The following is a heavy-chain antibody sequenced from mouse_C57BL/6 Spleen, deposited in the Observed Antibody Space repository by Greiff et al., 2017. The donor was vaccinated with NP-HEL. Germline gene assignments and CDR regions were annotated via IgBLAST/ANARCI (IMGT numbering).Heavy chain of an antibody. CDR2: IYPGDGDT. V-gene: IGHV1-80*01. J-gene: IGHJ2*01. D-gene: IGHD3-2*02. CDR3: ARSGDSSGYGAYFDY. Sequence: LVESGAELVKPGASVKISCKASGYAFSSYWMNWVKQRPGKGLEWIGQIYPGDGDTNYNGKFKGKATLTADKSSSTAYMQLSSLTSEDSAVYFCARSGDSSGYGAYFDYWGQGTTLTVSS. CDR1: GYAFSSYW.